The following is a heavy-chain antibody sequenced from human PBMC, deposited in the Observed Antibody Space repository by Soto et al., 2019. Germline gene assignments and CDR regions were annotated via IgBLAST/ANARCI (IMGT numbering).Heavy chain of an antibody. V-gene: IGHV1-3*01. CDR1: GYTFTSYG. D-gene: IGHD2-2*02. CDR3: ARGKGPIVVVPAAIRTGATKGDAFDI. Sequence: GASVKVSWKDSGYTFTSYGMHWVRQAPGQRLEWMGWINAGNGNTKYSQKFQGRVTITRDTSASTAYMELSSLRSEDTAVYYCARGKGPIVVVPAAIRTGATKGDAFDIWGQGTMDTVSS. CDR2: INAGNGNT. J-gene: IGHJ3*02.